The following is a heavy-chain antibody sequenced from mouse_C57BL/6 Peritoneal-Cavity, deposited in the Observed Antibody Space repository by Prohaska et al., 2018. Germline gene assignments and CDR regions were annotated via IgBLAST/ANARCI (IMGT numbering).Heavy chain of an antibody. D-gene: IGHD2-1*01. J-gene: IGHJ4*01. CDR1: GYTFTRYW. Sequence: QVQLQQPGAELVRPGSSVKLSCKASGYTFTRYWMDWVMQRPGQGLEWIGNIYPSDSETHYNQKFKDKATLTVDKSSSTAYMQQSSLTSEDSAVYYCACNDDAMDYWGQGTSVTVSS. V-gene: IGHV1-61*01. CDR2: IYPSDSET. CDR3: ACNDDAMDY.